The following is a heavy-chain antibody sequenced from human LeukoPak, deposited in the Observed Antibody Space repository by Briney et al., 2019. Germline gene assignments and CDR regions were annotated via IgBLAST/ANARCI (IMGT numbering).Heavy chain of an antibody. V-gene: IGHV3-30-3*01. CDR1: GFPFSNYW. Sequence: GGSLRLSCAASGFPFSNYWMSWVRQAPGKGLEWVAVIPYDGSNKYYADSVKGRFTISRDNSKNTLYLQMNSLRAEDTAVYYCARSIAVAGRGSYAFDIWGQGTMVTVSS. J-gene: IGHJ3*02. D-gene: IGHD6-19*01. CDR2: IPYDGSNK. CDR3: ARSIAVAGRGSYAFDI.